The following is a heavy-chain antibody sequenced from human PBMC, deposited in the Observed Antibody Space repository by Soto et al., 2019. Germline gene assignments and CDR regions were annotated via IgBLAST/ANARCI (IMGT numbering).Heavy chain of an antibody. J-gene: IGHJ1*01. V-gene: IGHV1-24*01. D-gene: IGHD6-13*01. CDR1: GYTLTELS. CDR3: ATGYSSSWYGYFQH. CDR2: FDPEDGET. Sequence: GSVKVSCKVSGYTLTELSMHWVRQSPGKGLEWMGGFDPEDGETIYAQKFQGRVTMTEDTSTDTAYMELSSLRSEDTAVYYCATGYSSSWYGYFQHWGQGTLVTVSS.